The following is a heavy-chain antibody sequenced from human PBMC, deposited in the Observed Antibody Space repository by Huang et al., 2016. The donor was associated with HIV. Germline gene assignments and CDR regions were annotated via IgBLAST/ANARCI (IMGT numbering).Heavy chain of an antibody. Sequence: QITLKESGPTLVKPTQTLTLACTFSGFSLNTSGVGVAWIRQPPGKALEWLALIYWDDDKRYRPSLKRRLTISKDPSNNQVVLTMTNMDPVDTASYFCAHIGDIFAAYSPEYFDYWGQGALVTVSS. CDR1: GFSLNTSGVG. CDR3: AHIGDIFAAYSPEYFDY. J-gene: IGHJ4*02. CDR2: IYWDDDK. V-gene: IGHV2-5*02. D-gene: IGHD2-15*01.